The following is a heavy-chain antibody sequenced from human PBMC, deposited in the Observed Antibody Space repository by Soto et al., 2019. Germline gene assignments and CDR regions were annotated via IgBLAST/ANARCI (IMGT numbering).Heavy chain of an antibody. J-gene: IGHJ4*02. D-gene: IGHD1-26*01. V-gene: IGHV4-30-4*01. CDR3: ARDGRAFDH. CDR2: IYYSGST. Sequence: QVQLQESGPGLVKPSQSLSLTCIVSGDSISSGNHYWSWIRQAPGKGLEWIGYIYYSGSTYYSPSLQGRVTLSVDTAKNHFALKLSSVTAADTAVYYCARDGRAFDHWGQGTPVTVSS. CDR1: GDSISSGNHY.